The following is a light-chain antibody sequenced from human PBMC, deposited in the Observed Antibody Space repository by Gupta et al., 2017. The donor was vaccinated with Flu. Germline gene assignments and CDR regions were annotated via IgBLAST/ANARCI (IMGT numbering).Light chain of an antibody. CDR3: QQEDKPPMT. J-gene: IGKJ1*01. CDR1: QNILYSSYNKSY. Sequence: DIVMTQSPDSLAVSLGERATINCKSSQNILYSSYNKSYLAWYRQKPGQPPNLLFYWASTRESGVPERFSGGGSETDFTLTINSLQAEDVAVYYCQQEDKPPMTFGQGTMVEIK. V-gene: IGKV4-1*01. CDR2: WAS.